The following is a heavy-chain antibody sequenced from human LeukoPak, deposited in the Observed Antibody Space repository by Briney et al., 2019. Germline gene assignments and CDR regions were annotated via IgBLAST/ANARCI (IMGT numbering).Heavy chain of an antibody. CDR3: ARLRRNSDSSGYYYYYDY. Sequence: GGSLRLSCVASGYTFSSFSINWVRQAPGKGLEWVSSISVRSNYIYYADSVRGRFSISRDDARNSLYLQMDSLRGDDTAVYYCARLRRNSDSSGYYYYYDYWGQGTLVTV. J-gene: IGHJ4*02. D-gene: IGHD3-22*01. V-gene: IGHV3-21*01. CDR1: GYTFSSFS. CDR2: ISVRSNYI.